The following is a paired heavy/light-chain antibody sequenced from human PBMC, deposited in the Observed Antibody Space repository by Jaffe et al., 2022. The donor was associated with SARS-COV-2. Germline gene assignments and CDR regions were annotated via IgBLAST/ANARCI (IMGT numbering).Light chain of an antibody. CDR1: SGDVGSYNY. J-gene: IGLJ2*01. V-gene: IGLV2-14*01. Sequence: QSALTQPASVSGSPGQSITISCTGTSGDVGSYNYVSWYQQHPGKAPKLMIYEVTNRPSGVSNRFSGSKSGNTASLTISGLQAEDEADYYCGSHTTNRGLFGGGTKLTVL. CDR3: GSHTTNRGL. CDR2: EVT.
Heavy chain of an antibody. D-gene: IGHD4-17*01. Sequence: QVQLVESGGGVVQPGRSLRLSCAASGFTLSGYGMNWVRQAPGKGLEWVASIWYDGSNKYYADSVRGRFTISRDNSKNTLYLQMNSLTADDTAVYFCATYGGPCWGQGILVTVSS. J-gene: IGHJ4*02. CDR1: GFTLSGYG. CDR2: IWYDGSNK. V-gene: IGHV3-33*01. CDR3: ATYGGPC.